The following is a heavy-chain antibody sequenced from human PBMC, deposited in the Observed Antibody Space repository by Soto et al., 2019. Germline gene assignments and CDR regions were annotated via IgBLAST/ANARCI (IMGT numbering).Heavy chain of an antibody. CDR3: AKDTLDIVVVPAAIFRARGDYYYYGMDV. CDR1: GFTFSSYG. D-gene: IGHD2-2*03. J-gene: IGHJ6*02. CDR2: ISYDGSNK. Sequence: GGSLRLSCAASGFTFSSYGMHWVRQAPGKGLEWVAVISYDGSNKYYADSVKGRFTISRDNSKNTLYLQMNSLRAEDTAVYYCAKDTLDIVVVPAAIFRARGDYYYYGMDVWGQGT. V-gene: IGHV3-30*18.